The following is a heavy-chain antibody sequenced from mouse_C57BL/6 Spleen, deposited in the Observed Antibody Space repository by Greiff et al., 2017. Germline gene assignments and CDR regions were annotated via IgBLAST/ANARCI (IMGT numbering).Heavy chain of an antibody. J-gene: IGHJ4*01. CDR3: AIYYGSTFYYAMDY. V-gene: IGHV5-17*01. Sequence: EVQVVESGGGLVKPGGSLKLSCAASGFTFSDYGMHWVRQAPEKGLEWVAYISSGSSTIYYADTVKGRFTISRDNAKNTLCLQMTSLRSEDTAMYYCAIYYGSTFYYAMDYWGQGTSVTVSS. CDR2: ISSGSSTI. CDR1: GFTFSDYG. D-gene: IGHD1-1*01.